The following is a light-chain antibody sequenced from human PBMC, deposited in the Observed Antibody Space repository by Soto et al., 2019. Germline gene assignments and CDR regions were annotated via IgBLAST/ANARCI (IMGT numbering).Light chain of an antibody. CDR1: GSDVGAYNY. V-gene: IGLV2-8*01. Sequence: QSVLTQPPSASGSPGQSVTISCTGSGSDVGAYNYVSWYQQHPGKAPKLMIYEVSKRPSGVPDRFSGSKSGNTASLTVSGLQAEDDADYYCSSYAGSNNVVFGGGTKLTVL. J-gene: IGLJ2*01. CDR3: SSYAGSNNVV. CDR2: EVS.